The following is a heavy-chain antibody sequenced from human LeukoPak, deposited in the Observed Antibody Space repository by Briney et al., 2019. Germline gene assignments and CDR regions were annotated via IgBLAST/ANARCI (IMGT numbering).Heavy chain of an antibody. CDR3: ARLRSTYWYFDL. CDR1: GGSISIYY. CDR2: IYTSGNT. Sequence: SETLSLTCTVSGGSISIYYWSWIRRPAGKGLEWIGRIYTSGNTHYNPSLKSRVTMPVDTSKNQFSLKLSSVTAADTAVYFCARLRSTYWYFDLWGRGTLVTVSS. V-gene: IGHV4-4*07. J-gene: IGHJ2*01. D-gene: IGHD1-26*01.